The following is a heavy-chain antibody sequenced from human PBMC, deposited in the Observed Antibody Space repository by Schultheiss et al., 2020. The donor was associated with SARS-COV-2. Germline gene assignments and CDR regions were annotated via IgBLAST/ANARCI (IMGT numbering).Heavy chain of an antibody. CDR1: GFTFSSYG. J-gene: IGHJ6*02. D-gene: IGHD2-15*01. Sequence: GGSLRLSCAASGFTFSSYGMHWVRQATGKGLEWVSAIGTAGDTYYPGSVKGRFTISRDNSKNTLYLQMNSLRAEDTAVYYCARCRPDGMDVWGQGTTVTVSS. V-gene: IGHV3-13*01. CDR3: ARCRPDGMDV. CDR2: IGTAGDT.